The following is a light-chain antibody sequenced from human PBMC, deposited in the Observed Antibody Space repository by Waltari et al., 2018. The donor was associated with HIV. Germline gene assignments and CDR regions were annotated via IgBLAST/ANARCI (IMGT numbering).Light chain of an antibody. CDR2: EVS. J-gene: IGLJ1*01. CDR3: CSYAGSSTYV. CDR1: SSDVGSYNL. V-gene: IGLV2-23*02. Sequence: QSALTQPASVSGSPGQSITIPCTAPSSDVGSYNLVSWYQQHPGKAPKLMIYEVSKRPSGVSNRFSGSKSGNTASLTISGLQAEDEADYYCCSYAGSSTYVFGTGTKVTVL.